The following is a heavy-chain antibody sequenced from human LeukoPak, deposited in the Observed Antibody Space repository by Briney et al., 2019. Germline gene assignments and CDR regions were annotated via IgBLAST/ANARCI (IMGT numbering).Heavy chain of an antibody. CDR3: ARDKTNWFDP. CDR2: IYYSGST. Sequence: SETLSLTCTVSGGSISSYYWSWIRQPPGKGLEWIGYIYYSGSTNYNPSLKSRVTISVDTSKNQFSLKLSSVTAADTAVYYCARDKTNWFDPWGQGTLVTVSS. J-gene: IGHJ5*02. CDR1: GGSISSYY. V-gene: IGHV4-59*01.